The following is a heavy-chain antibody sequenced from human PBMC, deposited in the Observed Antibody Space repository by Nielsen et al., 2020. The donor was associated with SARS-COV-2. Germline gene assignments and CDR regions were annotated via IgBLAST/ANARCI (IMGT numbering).Heavy chain of an antibody. J-gene: IGHJ4*02. Sequence: GESLKISCAASGFTFSSYGMHWVRQAPGKGLEWVAVISYDGSNKYYADSVKGRFTISRDNSKNTLYLQMNSLRAEDTAVYYCAKDESSGSYYTPYFDYWGQGTLVTVSS. D-gene: IGHD3-10*01. V-gene: IGHV3-30*18. CDR2: ISYDGSNK. CDR3: AKDESSGSYYTPYFDY. CDR1: GFTFSSYG.